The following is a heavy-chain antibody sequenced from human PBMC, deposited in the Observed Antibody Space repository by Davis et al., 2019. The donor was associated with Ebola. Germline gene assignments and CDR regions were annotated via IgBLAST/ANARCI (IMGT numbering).Heavy chain of an antibody. V-gene: IGHV1-18*01. D-gene: IGHD3-10*01. J-gene: IGHJ4*02. CDR1: GYTFSDHG. CDR2: TRPDYGDT. Sequence: AASVKVSCKASGYTFSDHGITWMRQAPGQGLEWMGWTRPDYGDTRYAQKFQGRVTMTTDTSTTTAYMELGSLRFDDTAVYFCARGERGGSSAADYWGQGTLVTVSS. CDR3: ARGERGGSSAADY.